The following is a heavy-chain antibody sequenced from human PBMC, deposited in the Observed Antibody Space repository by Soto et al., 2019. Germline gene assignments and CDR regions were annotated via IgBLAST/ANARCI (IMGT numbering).Heavy chain of an antibody. CDR1: GGTFSSYP. Sequence: QVQLVQSGAEVKKPGSSVKVSCKASGGTFSSYPLSWVRQAPGPGLEWMGGIIPIFGIINSAQKFQGRVSISADESTSTAFMELSSLTSEDTAVYYCARPRTVGTTNGYDYWGQGTLVTVSS. J-gene: IGHJ4*02. D-gene: IGHD1-1*01. CDR2: IIPIFGII. CDR3: ARPRTVGTTNGYDY. V-gene: IGHV1-69*01.